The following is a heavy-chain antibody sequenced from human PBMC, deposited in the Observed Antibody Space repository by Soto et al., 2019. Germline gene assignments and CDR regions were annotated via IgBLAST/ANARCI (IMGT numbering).Heavy chain of an antibody. V-gene: IGHV2-5*02. D-gene: IGHD3-10*01. J-gene: IGHJ4*02. Sequence: QITLKESGPPLVKPTQTLTLTCSFSGFSLSTTGVGVGWIRQSPGKALEWLAIIYWDNDKRYSPSLKSRVTITKDTSKNQVVLTVTNXXPVXXXTXXCARSLWFGELHWGQGALVTVSS. CDR3: ARSLWFGELH. CDR2: IYWDNDK. CDR1: GFSLSTTGVG.